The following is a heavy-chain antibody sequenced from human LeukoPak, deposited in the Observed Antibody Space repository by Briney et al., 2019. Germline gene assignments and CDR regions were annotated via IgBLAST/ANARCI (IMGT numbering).Heavy chain of an antibody. CDR1: GFTVSSNS. Sequence: SGGSLRLSCPVSGFTVSSNSMSWVRRAPGKGLEWVSFIYSDNTHYSDSVKGRFTISRDNSKNTLYLQMNSLRAEDTAVYYCARRAGAYSHPYDYWGQGTLVTVSS. V-gene: IGHV3-53*01. D-gene: IGHD4/OR15-4a*01. J-gene: IGHJ4*02. CDR2: IYSDNT. CDR3: ARRAGAYSHPYDY.